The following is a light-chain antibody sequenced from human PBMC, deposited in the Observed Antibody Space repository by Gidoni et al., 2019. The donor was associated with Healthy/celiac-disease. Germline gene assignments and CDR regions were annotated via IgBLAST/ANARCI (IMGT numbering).Light chain of an antibody. CDR2: DVS. CDR3: CSYADSYTPV. V-gene: IGLV2-11*01. Sequence: QSALTQPRSVSGSPGQSVTISCTGTSSDVGGYNYVSWYQQHPGKAPKLMIYDVSKRPSGVPDRFSGSKSGNTASLTISGLQAEDEADYYCCSYADSYTPVFGGGTKLTVL. J-gene: IGLJ2*01. CDR1: SSDVGGYNY.